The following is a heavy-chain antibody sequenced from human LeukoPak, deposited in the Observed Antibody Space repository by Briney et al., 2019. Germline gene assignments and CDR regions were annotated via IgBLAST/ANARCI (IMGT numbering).Heavy chain of an antibody. V-gene: IGHV1-8*01. D-gene: IGHD3-10*01. CDR3: ARSTMEARRTYDY. Sequence: ASVKVSCKASKDTFTIYDVNWVRQATGLGLEWMGWMNPNNGNTGYAQKFQGRVTMTMNSSISTAYMELTSLTSEDTAVYYCARSTMEARRTYDYWGQGTLVTVSS. J-gene: IGHJ4*02. CDR2: MNPNNGNT. CDR1: KDTFTIYD.